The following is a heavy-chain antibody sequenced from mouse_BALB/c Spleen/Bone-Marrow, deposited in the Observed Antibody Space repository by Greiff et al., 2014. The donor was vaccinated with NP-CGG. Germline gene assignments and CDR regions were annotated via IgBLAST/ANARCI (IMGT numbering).Heavy chain of an antibody. CDR2: ISSGSSTI. Sequence: VQLKESGGGLVQPGGSRKLSCAASGFTFSSFGMHWVRQAPEKGLEWVAYISSGSSTIYYAATMKGRFTISRDNPKNTLFLQMTSLRSEDTAMYYCTRSVTLGSMDYWGQGTSVTVSS. J-gene: IGHJ4*01. CDR1: GFTFSSFG. CDR3: TRSVTLGSMDY. V-gene: IGHV5-17*02. D-gene: IGHD2-13*01.